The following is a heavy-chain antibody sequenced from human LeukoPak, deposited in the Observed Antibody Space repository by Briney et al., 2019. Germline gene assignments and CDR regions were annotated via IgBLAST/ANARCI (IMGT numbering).Heavy chain of an antibody. D-gene: IGHD3-10*01. Sequence: SGTLSLTCAVSGGSISSSNWWGWVRQPAGKGLEWIGRIYTSGSTNYNPSLKSRVTMSVDTSKNQFSLKLSSVTAADTAVYYCARTYYYGSGSYYIDYWGQGTLVTVSS. J-gene: IGHJ4*02. CDR1: GGSISSSNW. V-gene: IGHV4-4*02. CDR2: IYTSGST. CDR3: ARTYYYGSGSYYIDY.